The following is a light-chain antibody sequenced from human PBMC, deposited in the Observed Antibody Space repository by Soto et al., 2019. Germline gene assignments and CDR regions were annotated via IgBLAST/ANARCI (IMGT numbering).Light chain of an antibody. V-gene: IGKV3-20*01. CDR3: QQYASSVT. Sequence: EILLTQSPDSLSLSPGDRATLSCRASQSFSSTFFAWYQQKPGQAPRLLIYGASSRATGIPDRFSGSGSGNDVTLTISRLEPEDFAVYYCQQYASSVTFGQRTKVEIK. J-gene: IGKJ1*01. CDR2: GAS. CDR1: QSFSSTF.